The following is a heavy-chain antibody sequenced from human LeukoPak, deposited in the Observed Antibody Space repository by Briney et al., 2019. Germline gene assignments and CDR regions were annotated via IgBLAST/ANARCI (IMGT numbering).Heavy chain of an antibody. CDR2: ISGYNANT. CDR3: ARYLEWELRDDGY. CDR1: GYAFTNYG. D-gene: IGHD1-26*01. Sequence: ASVKVSCKASGYAFTNYGINWVRQAPGQGLEWMGWISGYNANTDYAQKVQDRVTMTTDTSTSTAYMELRSLRSDDTAVYYCARYLEWELRDDGYWGQGTLVTVSS. J-gene: IGHJ4*02. V-gene: IGHV1-18*01.